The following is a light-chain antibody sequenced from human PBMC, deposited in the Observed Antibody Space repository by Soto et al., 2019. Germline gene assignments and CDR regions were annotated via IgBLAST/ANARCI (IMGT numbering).Light chain of an antibody. CDR3: QNYNSAPRT. V-gene: IGKV1-27*01. Sequence: DIQMTQSPSSLSASVGDRVTITCRASQGINNYLAWYQQRPGKVPKLLIYAASTLQSGVPSRFRGSRSGTDFTLTISSLQPEDVATYDFQNYNSAPRTFGQGTKVEIK. J-gene: IGKJ1*01. CDR2: AAS. CDR1: QGINNY.